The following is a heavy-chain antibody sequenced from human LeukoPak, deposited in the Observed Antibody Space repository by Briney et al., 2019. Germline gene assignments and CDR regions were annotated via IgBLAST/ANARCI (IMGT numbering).Heavy chain of an antibody. CDR2: INHRGST. CDR3: ARVGYSYVINDWSRTGLGAYPTKYYYHMDV. J-gene: IGHJ6*03. Sequence: PSETLSLTCAVDGGSFSGYYWSWIRQLPRKGREWIGEINHRGSTDYNPSLKSRVTISGDTSKNQFSLKLSSVTAADTAVYFCARVGYSYVINDWSRTGLGAYPTKYYYHMDVWVKGTTVTVSS. CDR1: GGSFSGYY. V-gene: IGHV4-34*01. D-gene: IGHD5-18*01.